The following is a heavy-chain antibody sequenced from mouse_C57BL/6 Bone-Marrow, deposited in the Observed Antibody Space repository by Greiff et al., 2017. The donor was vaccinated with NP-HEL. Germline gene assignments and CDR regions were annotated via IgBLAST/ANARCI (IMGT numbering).Heavy chain of an antibody. Sequence: DVKLVESGGGLVKPGGSLKLSCAASGFTFSDYGMHWVRQAPEKGLEWVAYISSGSSTIYYADTVKGRFTISRDNAKNTLFLQMTSLRSEDTAMYYCAHWDYFDYWGQGTTLTVSS. CDR1: GFTFSDYG. CDR3: AHWDYFDY. D-gene: IGHD4-1*01. J-gene: IGHJ2*01. V-gene: IGHV5-17*01. CDR2: ISSGSSTI.